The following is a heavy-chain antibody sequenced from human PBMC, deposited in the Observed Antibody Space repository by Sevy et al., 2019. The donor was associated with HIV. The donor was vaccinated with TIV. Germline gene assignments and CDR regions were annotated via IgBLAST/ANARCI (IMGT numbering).Heavy chain of an antibody. CDR3: ASSTEYCSSTSCYYWFDP. J-gene: IGHJ5*02. V-gene: IGHV1-69*13. CDR2: IIPMFGTA. Sequence: ASVQVSCKASGGTFSSYAISWVRQAPGQGLEWMGGIIPMFGTANYAQKFQGRVTITADESTSTAYMELSSLRSEDTAVYCCASSTEYCSSTSCYYWFDPWGQGTLVTVSS. CDR1: GGTFSSYA. D-gene: IGHD2-2*01.